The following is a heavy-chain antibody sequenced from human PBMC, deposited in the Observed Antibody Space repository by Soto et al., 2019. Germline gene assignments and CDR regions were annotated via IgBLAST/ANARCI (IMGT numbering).Heavy chain of an antibody. Sequence: GGSLRLSCAASGFTFSTYAVSWVRQAPGKGLEWVSVISGSGDTTNYADSVKGRFTISRDNSKNTLYLHMDSLRAEDSAVYYCAKVSARSAATYYYFDYWGQGTLVTVSS. CDR3: AKVSARSAATYYYFDY. D-gene: IGHD6-13*01. V-gene: IGHV3-23*01. J-gene: IGHJ4*02. CDR2: ISGSGDTT. CDR1: GFTFSTYA.